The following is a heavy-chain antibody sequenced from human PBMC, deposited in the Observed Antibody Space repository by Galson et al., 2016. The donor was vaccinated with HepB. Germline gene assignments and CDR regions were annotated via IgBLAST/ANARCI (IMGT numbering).Heavy chain of an antibody. CDR2: IRQDGRET. J-gene: IGHJ5*02. V-gene: IGHV3-7*02. CDR1: GFPLSTYW. CDR3: ARYGYGRWLQFNH. D-gene: IGHD5-24*01. Sequence: SLRLSCAASGFPLSTYWMSWVRQAPGKGLEWVANIRQDGRETYYVDSVKGRFTISRDNAKNSLYLQMNSLRVEDSAVYSCARYGYGRWLQFNHWGQGTLVTVSS.